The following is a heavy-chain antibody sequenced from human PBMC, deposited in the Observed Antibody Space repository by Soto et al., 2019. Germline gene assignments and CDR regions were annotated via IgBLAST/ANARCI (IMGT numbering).Heavy chain of an antibody. CDR3: ARGRYCSGGSCYQIWYYYYGMDV. D-gene: IGHD2-15*01. Sequence: SETLSLTCAVYGGSFSGYYWSWIRQPPGKGLEWIGEINHSGSTNYNPSLKSRVTISVDTSKNRFSLKLSPLTAADTAVYYCARGRYCSGGSCYQIWYYYYGMDVWGQGTTVTVSS. V-gene: IGHV4-34*01. J-gene: IGHJ6*02. CDR1: GGSFSGYY. CDR2: INHSGST.